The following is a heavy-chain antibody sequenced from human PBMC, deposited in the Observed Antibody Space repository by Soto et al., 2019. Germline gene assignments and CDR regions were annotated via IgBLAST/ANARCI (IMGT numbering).Heavy chain of an antibody. D-gene: IGHD3-9*01. Sequence: GGSLRLSSAASGFHIAKYTMGWVRQTTRKGLEWVAESYSSGGTEYADSVKGRFTISRDNSKNTLFLQMKNLRVEDTALYYCARDREPDGIWTFDSWGQGTLVTVSS. J-gene: IGHJ4*02. CDR3: ARDREPDGIWTFDS. CDR2: SYSSGGT. V-gene: IGHV3-23*01. CDR1: GFHIAKYT.